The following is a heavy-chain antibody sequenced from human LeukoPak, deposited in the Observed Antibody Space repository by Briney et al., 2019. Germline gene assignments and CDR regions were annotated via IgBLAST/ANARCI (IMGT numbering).Heavy chain of an antibody. D-gene: IGHD3-10*01. CDR1: GGSFSGYY. Sequence: SETLSLTCAVYGGSFSGYYWSWIRQPPGKGLEWIGEINHSGSTNYNPSLKSRVTISVGTSKNQFSLKLSSVTAADTAVYYCARMTRLLWFPFDYWGQGTLVTVSS. CDR2: INHSGST. V-gene: IGHV4-34*01. J-gene: IGHJ4*02. CDR3: ARMTRLLWFPFDY.